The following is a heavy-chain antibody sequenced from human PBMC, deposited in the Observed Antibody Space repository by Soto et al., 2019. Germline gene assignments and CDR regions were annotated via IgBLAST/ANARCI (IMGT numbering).Heavy chain of an antibody. CDR3: AKLRYYDFWSGENWFDP. D-gene: IGHD3-3*01. CDR1: GFTFGTFA. J-gene: IGHJ5*02. CDR2: ISGSGDRT. Sequence: VGSLRLSCAASGFTFGTFAMSWVRQAPGKGLEWVSFISGSGDRTSYADPVKGRFTISRDTSENMLYLQMNSLRLEDTAIYYCAKLRYYDFWSGENWFDPWGQGTLVTVSS. V-gene: IGHV3-23*01.